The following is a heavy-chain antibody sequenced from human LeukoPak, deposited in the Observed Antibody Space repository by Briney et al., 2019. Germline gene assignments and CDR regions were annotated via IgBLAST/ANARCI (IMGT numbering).Heavy chain of an antibody. J-gene: IGHJ4*02. Sequence: GGSLRLSCAASGFTVSSNYMSWVRQAPGKGLEWVSVIYSGGSTYYADSVKGRFTISRDNSKNTLYLQMNSLRAEDTAVYYCARVGEQQLVFDYWGQGTLVTVSS. D-gene: IGHD6-13*01. CDR3: ARVGEQQLVFDY. CDR1: GFTVSSNY. V-gene: IGHV3-66*01. CDR2: IYSGGST.